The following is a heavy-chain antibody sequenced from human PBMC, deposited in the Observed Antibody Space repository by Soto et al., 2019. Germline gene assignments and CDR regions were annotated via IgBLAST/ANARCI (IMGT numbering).Heavy chain of an antibody. CDR2: ISAYNGNK. V-gene: IGHV1-18*01. CDR1: GYTFTSYG. CDR3: ARTSVDIVLMVYAHRGPFDY. Sequence: ASVKVSCKASGYTFTSYGISWVRQAPGQGLECMGWISAYNGNKNYAQKLQGRVTMTTDTSTSTAYMELRSLRSDDTAVYYCARTSVDIVLMVYAHRGPFDYWGQGTLVTVSS. D-gene: IGHD2-8*01. J-gene: IGHJ4*02.